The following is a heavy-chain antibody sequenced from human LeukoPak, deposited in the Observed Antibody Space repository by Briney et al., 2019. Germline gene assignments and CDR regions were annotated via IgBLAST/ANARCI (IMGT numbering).Heavy chain of an antibody. CDR3: AREVGSS. CDR1: GLTFSSYW. J-gene: IGHJ4*02. CDR2: AADSGST. D-gene: IGHD6-13*01. V-gene: IGHV4-59*12. Sequence: KAGGSLRLSCAASGLTFSSYWMSWVRQPPGKGLEWIGYAADSGSTYYNPSLKSRVTISVDTSKNQFSLKLSSVTAADTAVYYCAREVGSSWGQGTLVTVSS.